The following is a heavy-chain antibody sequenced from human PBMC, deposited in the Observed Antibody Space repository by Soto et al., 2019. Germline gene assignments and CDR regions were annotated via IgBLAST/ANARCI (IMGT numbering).Heavy chain of an antibody. J-gene: IGHJ5*02. CDR2: IYWDDDQ. Sequence: QITLKESGPTLVKPTQTLTLTCTFSGFSLSTSGVGVGWIRQPPGKALEWLALIYWDDDQRYSPSLKSRLTIPKNTTKNHELLTMTNMEPVETATYYCAHMEATIAVSGDNWFDPWGQGTLVTVSS. CDR3: AHMEATIAVSGDNWFDP. CDR1: GFSLSTSGVG. V-gene: IGHV2-5*02. D-gene: IGHD6-19*01.